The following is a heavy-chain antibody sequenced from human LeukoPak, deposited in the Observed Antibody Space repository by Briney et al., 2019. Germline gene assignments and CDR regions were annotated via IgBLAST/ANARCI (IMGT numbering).Heavy chain of an antibody. CDR2: ISGSGGNT. Sequence: GGSLRLSCAASGFTFSSYAMSWVRQAPGRGLEWVSAISGSGGNTYYADSVKGRFTISRDNSKNTLYLQMNSLRAEDTAVYYCAKDQSSGWYGYSDYWGQGTLVTVSS. D-gene: IGHD6-19*01. CDR1: GFTFSSYA. V-gene: IGHV3-23*01. J-gene: IGHJ4*02. CDR3: AKDQSSGWYGYSDY.